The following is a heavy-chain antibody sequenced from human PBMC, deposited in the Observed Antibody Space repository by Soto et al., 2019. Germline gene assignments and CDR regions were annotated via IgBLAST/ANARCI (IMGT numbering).Heavy chain of an antibody. J-gene: IGHJ4*02. Sequence: EVQLVESGGGLVKPGGSLRLSCAASGFTFSSYSMNWVRQAPGKGLEWVSSISSSSSYIYYADSVKGRFTISRDNAKNSLFLQMNRLRAEDTAVYYCARVGLEVYYDGWGYYFDYWGQGTLVTVSS. D-gene: IGHD5-12*01. CDR1: GFTFSSYS. V-gene: IGHV3-21*01. CDR3: ARVGLEVYYDGWGYYFDY. CDR2: ISSSSSYI.